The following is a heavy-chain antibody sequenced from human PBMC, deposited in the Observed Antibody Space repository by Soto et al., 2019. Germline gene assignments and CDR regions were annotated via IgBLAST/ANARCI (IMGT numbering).Heavy chain of an antibody. CDR3: ASGSGDGLFLY. D-gene: IGHD1-1*01. V-gene: IGHV4-59*13. CDR2: IYYSGIT. Sequence: ETLPATCTVPDTSITSYYSSWSLRPPGKGLEWIGYIYYSGITNYNPSLKSRVTASVDTSKNQFSLKLSSVTAADTAVYYCASGSGDGLFLYWGQGTLVTVSS. J-gene: IGHJ4*02. CDR1: DTSITSYY.